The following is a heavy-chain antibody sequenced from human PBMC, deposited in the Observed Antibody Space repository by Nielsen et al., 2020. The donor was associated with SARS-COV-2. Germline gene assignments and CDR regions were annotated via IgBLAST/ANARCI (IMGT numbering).Heavy chain of an antibody. CDR2: INHSGST. V-gene: IGHV4-34*01. D-gene: IGHD6-19*01. CDR3: ARAEGSGWQYYFDY. J-gene: IGHJ4*02. Sequence: SETLSLTCTVSGGSISSYYWSWIRQPPGKGLEWIGEINHSGSTNYNPSLKSRVTISVDTSKNQFSLKLSSVTAADTAVYYCARAEGSGWQYYFDYWGQGTLVTVSS. CDR1: GGSISSYY.